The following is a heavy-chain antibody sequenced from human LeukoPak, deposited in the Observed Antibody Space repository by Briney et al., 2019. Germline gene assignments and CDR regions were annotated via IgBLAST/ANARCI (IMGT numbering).Heavy chain of an antibody. V-gene: IGHV1-69*08. D-gene: IGHD3-10*01. Sequence: SVKVSCKASGGTFLSSTISWVRQAPGQGLEWMGRFIPRLGTSNYAQKFQGRVTITADKATNTANMGLSSLRSEDTAVYFCAREGGYFGSLDSWGQGTLVTVSS. J-gene: IGHJ4*02. CDR3: AREGGYFGSLDS. CDR1: GGTFLSST. CDR2: FIPRLGTS.